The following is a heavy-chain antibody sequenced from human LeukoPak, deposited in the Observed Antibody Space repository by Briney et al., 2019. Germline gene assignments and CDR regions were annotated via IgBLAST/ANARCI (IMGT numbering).Heavy chain of an antibody. CDR1: GFGFSNFW. Sequence: GGSLRLSCAASGFGFSNFWMSWVRQAPGQGPEWVANIKEDGSLKNYVDSVEGRFTVSRDNAKNTLYLQMNSLRLEDTAVYYCVRDWAPASMQAAPFDCWGQGTLVTVSS. CDR2: IKEDGSLK. D-gene: IGHD2/OR15-2a*01. J-gene: IGHJ4*02. CDR3: VRDWAPASMQAAPFDC. V-gene: IGHV3-7*01.